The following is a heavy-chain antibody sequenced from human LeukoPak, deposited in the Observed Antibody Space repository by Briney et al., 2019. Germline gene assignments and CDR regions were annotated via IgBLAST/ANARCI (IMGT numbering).Heavy chain of an antibody. CDR2: ISSSSSTI. CDR3: ARIRSAVYSERYQDAIDQ. CDR1: GFTFSSYS. D-gene: IGHD1-26*01. J-gene: IGHJ4*02. V-gene: IGHV3-48*01. Sequence: GGSLRLSCAASGFTFSSYSMNCFRQAPGKGLEWVSYISSSSSTIYYADSVKGRFTISRGNAKNSLYLQMNSLRAEDTAVYYCARIRSAVYSERYQDAIDQWGQGTLVTVSS.